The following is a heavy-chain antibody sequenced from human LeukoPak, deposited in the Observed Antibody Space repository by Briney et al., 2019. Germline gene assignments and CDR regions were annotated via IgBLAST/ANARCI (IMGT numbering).Heavy chain of an antibody. D-gene: IGHD4-11*01. J-gene: IGHJ5*02. CDR1: GFTFDDYA. CDR3: AKDLSNPYNWFDP. V-gene: IGHV3-9*01. CDR2: LSWNSGSI. Sequence: GRSLRLSCAASGFTFDDYAMHWARQAPGKGLEWVSGLSWNSGSIGYADSVKGRFTISRDNSKNTLYLQMNSLRADDTAVYYCAKDLSNPYNWFDPWGQGALVTVSS.